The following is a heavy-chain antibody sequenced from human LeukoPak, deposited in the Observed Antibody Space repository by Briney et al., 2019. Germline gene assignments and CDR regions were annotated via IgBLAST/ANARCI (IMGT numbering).Heavy chain of an antibody. CDR2: IYYSGST. J-gene: IGHJ4*02. D-gene: IGHD3-3*01. V-gene: IGHV4-39*07. CDR3: AREGPQYYDFSR. Sequence: SETLSLTCTVSGGSISSSSYYWGWLRQPPGKGLEWIGSIYYSGSTYYNPSLKSRVTISADTSKNQFSLKLSSVTAADTAVYYCAREGPQYYDFSRWGQGTLVTVSS. CDR1: GGSISSSSYY.